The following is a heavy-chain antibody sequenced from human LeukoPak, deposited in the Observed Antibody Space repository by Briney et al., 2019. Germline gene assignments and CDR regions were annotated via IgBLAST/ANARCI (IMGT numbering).Heavy chain of an antibody. CDR3: ARNYDFWSGYFDY. CDR2: INHSGST. Sequence: SETLSLTCAVYGGSFSGYYWSWIRQPPGKGLEWIGEINHSGSTNYNPSLKSRVTISVDTSKNQLSLKLSSVTAADTAVYYCARNYDFWSGYFDYWGQGTLVTVSS. D-gene: IGHD3-3*01. V-gene: IGHV4-34*01. J-gene: IGHJ4*02. CDR1: GGSFSGYY.